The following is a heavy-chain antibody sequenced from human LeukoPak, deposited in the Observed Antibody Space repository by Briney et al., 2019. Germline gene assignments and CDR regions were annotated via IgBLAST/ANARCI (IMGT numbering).Heavy chain of an antibody. CDR1: GFTFSDYY. CDR3: ASEDRRITMVRGVLDY. CDR2: ISSSGSTI. Sequence: GGSLRLSCAASGFTFSDYYMIWIRQAPGKGLEWVSYISSSGSTIYYADSVKGRFTISRDNAKNSLYLQMNSLRAEDTAVYYCASEDRRITMVRGVLDYWGQGTLVTVSS. J-gene: IGHJ4*02. V-gene: IGHV3-11*01. D-gene: IGHD3-10*01.